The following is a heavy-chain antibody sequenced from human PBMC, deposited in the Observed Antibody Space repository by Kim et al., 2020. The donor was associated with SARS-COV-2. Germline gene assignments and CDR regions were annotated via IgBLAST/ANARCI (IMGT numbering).Heavy chain of an antibody. D-gene: IGHD6-19*01. J-gene: IGHJ6*02. CDR3: ARDLHAVAGISVYYYGMDV. CDR1: GYTFTSYY. CDR2: INPSGGST. V-gene: IGHV1-46*01. Sequence: ASVKVSCKASGYTFTSYYMHWVRQAPGQGLEWMGIINPSGGSTSYAQKFQGRVTMTRDTSTSTVYMELSSLRSEDTAVYYCARDLHAVAGISVYYYGMDVWGQGTTVTVSS.